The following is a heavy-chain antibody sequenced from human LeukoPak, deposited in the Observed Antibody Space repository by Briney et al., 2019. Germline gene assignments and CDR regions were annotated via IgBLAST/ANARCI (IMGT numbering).Heavy chain of an antibody. CDR3: ARGMAAREDY. Sequence: GGSLRLSCAASGFTFSSYSMNWVRQAPGKGLEWVSYISVSSSTIYYADSVKGRFTISRDNAKNSLYLQMNSLRAEDTAVYYCARGMAAREDYWGQGTLVTVSS. CDR2: ISVSSSTI. CDR1: GFTFSSYS. V-gene: IGHV3-48*01. J-gene: IGHJ4*02. D-gene: IGHD5-24*01.